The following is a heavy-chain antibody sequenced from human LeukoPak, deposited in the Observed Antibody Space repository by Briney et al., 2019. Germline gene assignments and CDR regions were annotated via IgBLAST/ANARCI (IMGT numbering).Heavy chain of an antibody. CDR3: ARDPPLSTGRARYFDL. CDR2: IDHSGSP. Sequence: KPSETLSLICDVYGGSFSGYYWSWIRQPPGKGLEWIGEIDHSGSPRYNPSLKSRVTISVDTSKSQFSLELSSVTAADTAVYYCARDPPLSTGRARYFDLWGRGTLVTVSS. V-gene: IGHV4-34*01. J-gene: IGHJ2*01. CDR1: GGSFSGYY. D-gene: IGHD1-26*01.